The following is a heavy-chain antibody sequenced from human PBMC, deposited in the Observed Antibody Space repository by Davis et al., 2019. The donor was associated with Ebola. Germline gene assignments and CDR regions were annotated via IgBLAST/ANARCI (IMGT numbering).Heavy chain of an antibody. D-gene: IGHD5-18*01. Sequence: ASVKVSCKASGYTFTDYNIHWVRQAPGQGLEWMGRIISNSADTNYAQKFQGRVTMTRDTSISTAYMELSRLTSDDTAVYYCARGHNYGFEYWGQGTLVTVSS. CDR3: ARGHNYGFEY. J-gene: IGHJ4*02. V-gene: IGHV1-2*06. CDR2: IISNSADT. CDR1: GYTFTDYN.